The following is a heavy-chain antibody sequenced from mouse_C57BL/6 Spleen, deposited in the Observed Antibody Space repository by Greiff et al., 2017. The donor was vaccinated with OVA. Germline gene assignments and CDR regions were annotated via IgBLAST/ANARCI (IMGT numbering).Heavy chain of an antibody. CDR1: GYSITSGYY. Sequence: EVKLQESGPGLVKPSQSLSLTCSVTGYSITSGYYWNWIRQFPGNKLEWMGYISYDGSNNYNPSLKNRISITRDTSKNQFFLKLNSVTTEDTATYYCARGANWDVHFDCWGQGTTLTVSS. V-gene: IGHV3-6*01. D-gene: IGHD4-1*01. CDR2: ISYDGSN. CDR3: ARGANWDVHFDC. J-gene: IGHJ2*01.